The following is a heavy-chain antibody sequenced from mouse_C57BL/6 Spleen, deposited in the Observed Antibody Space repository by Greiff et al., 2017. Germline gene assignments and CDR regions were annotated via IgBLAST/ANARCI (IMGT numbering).Heavy chain of an antibody. D-gene: IGHD1-3*01. Sequence: EVQGVESGGGLVKPGGSLKLSCAASGFTFSDYGMHWVRQAPEKGLEWVAYISSGSSTIYYADTVKGRFTISRDNAKNTLFLQLTSLRSEDTAMYYCAKWDDSYAMDYWGQGTSVTVSS. J-gene: IGHJ4*01. CDR1: GFTFSDYG. CDR2: ISSGSSTI. CDR3: AKWDDSYAMDY. V-gene: IGHV5-17*01.